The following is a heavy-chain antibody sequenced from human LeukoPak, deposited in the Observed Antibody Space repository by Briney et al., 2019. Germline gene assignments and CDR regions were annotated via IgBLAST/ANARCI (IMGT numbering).Heavy chain of an antibody. Sequence: GGSLRLSCAASGITVSRYDMSWVRQAPGKGLEWVSSISSSSSYIYYADSVKGRFTISRDNAKNSLYLQMNSLRAEDTAVYYCAGGHIVATISDAFDIWGQGTMVTVSS. CDR3: AGGHIVATISDAFDI. D-gene: IGHD5-12*01. CDR2: ISSSSSYI. V-gene: IGHV3-21*01. J-gene: IGHJ3*02. CDR1: GITVSRYD.